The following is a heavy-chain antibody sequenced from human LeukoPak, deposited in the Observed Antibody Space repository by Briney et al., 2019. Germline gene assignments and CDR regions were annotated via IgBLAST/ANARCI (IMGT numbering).Heavy chain of an antibody. CDR2: VSSSGGST. Sequence: GGSLRLSCAASGFTFSSYAMSWVRQAPGKGLEWVSGVSSSGGSTYYADSVKGRFTISRDNSKNTLYLQMSSLRVEDTAIYYCAKDELAAANTAMTYFDYWGQGTLVIVSS. CDR3: AKDELAAANTAMTYFDY. D-gene: IGHD5-18*01. CDR1: GFTFSSYA. V-gene: IGHV3-23*01. J-gene: IGHJ4*02.